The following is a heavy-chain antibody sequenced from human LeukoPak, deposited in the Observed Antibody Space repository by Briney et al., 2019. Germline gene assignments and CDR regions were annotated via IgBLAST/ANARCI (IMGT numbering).Heavy chain of an antibody. CDR2: ISGSGGST. D-gene: IGHD6-6*01. Sequence: GGSLRLSCAASGFTFSSYAMSWVRQAPGKGLEWVSAISGSGGSTYYADSVKGRFTIHRDNSKNTLYLQMNSLRAEDTAVYYCAKVRLGIAARTIFDYWGQGTLVTVSS. V-gene: IGHV3-23*01. CDR3: AKVRLGIAARTIFDY. CDR1: GFTFSSYA. J-gene: IGHJ4*02.